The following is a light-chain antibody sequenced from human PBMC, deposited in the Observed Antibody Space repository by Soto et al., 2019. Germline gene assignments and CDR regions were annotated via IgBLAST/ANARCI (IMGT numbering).Light chain of an antibody. CDR1: RPNIGGNS. V-gene: IGLV1-51*01. J-gene: IGLJ1*01. Sequence: QGLPTLPRSLYPARGQKFYIACSRSRPNIGGNSVSWYQQLPGTAPKLLIYDDDKRPSGIPDGFSGSKSGTSATLGITGFQTAGEADYYCGYWDSSLSAYVFETGTKVTVL. CDR3: GYWDSSLSAYV. CDR2: DDD.